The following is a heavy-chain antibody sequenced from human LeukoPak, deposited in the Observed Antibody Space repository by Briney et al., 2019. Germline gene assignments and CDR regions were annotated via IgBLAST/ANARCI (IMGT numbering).Heavy chain of an antibody. CDR3: AGSLKFITMIPHY. J-gene: IGHJ4*02. Sequence: SVKVSCKASGGTFNSYTISWVRQAPGQGLEWMGGIIPIFGTANYAQKFQGRVTITADESTSTAYMELSSLRSEDTAVFYCAGSLKFITMIPHYWGQGTLVTVSS. V-gene: IGHV1-69*13. D-gene: IGHD3-22*01. CDR2: IIPIFGTA. CDR1: GGTFNSYT.